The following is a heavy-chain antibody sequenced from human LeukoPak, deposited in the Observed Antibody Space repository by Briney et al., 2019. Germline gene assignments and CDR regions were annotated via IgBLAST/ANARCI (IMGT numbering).Heavy chain of an antibody. D-gene: IGHD3/OR15-3a*01. CDR2: INPNSGGT. V-gene: IGHV1-2*02. J-gene: IGHJ3*02. Sequence: ASVKVSCKASGYTFTGYYMHWVRQAPGQGLEWMGWINPNSGGTNYAQKFQGRVTMTRDTSISTAYMELSRLRSDDTAVYYCARVDPKVEAFDIWGQGTMVTVSS. CDR1: GYTFTGYY. CDR3: ARVDPKVEAFDI.